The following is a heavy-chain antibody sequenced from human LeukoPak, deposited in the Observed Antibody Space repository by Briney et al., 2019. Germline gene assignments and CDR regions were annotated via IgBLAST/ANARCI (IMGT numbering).Heavy chain of an antibody. D-gene: IGHD3-3*01. CDR2: IYPSDSDT. CDR3: AGGANYDFWTGYFNY. J-gene: IGHJ4*02. CDR1: GYSFNNYW. V-gene: IGHV5-51*01. Sequence: GESLKISCKGYGYSFNNYWIGWVRQMPGKGLEGMGIIYPSDSDTRYSPSFQGQVTISADTSINTAYVQWSSLKASDTAMYYCAGGANYDFWTGYFNYWGQGTLVTVSS.